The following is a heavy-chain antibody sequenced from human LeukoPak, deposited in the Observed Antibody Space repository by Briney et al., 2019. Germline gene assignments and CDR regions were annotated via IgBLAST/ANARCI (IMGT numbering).Heavy chain of an antibody. D-gene: IGHD6-13*01. CDR2: IYYSGST. CDR1: GGSISSGDYY. CDR3: AREAPWQQGFDY. V-gene: IGHV4-30-4*08. J-gene: IGHJ4*02. Sequence: TLSLTCTVSGGSISSGDYYWSWIRQPPGKGLEWIGYIYYSGSTYYNPSLKSRVTISVDTSKNQFSLKLNSVTAADTAVYYCAREAPWQQGFDYWGQGTLVTVSS.